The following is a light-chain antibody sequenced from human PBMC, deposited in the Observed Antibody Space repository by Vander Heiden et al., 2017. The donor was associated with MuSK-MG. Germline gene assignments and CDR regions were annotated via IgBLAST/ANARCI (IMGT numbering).Light chain of an antibody. V-gene: IGKV3-11*01. Sequence: EIVLTQSPATLSLSPGERATLSCRASQSVSSYLAWYQQKPGQAPRLLIYDASNRATGIPARFSGSGSGTDFTLTISSLEPEDFAVYYCQQRSNCLITFGQGTQMEIK. CDR2: DAS. CDR3: QQRSNCLIT. CDR1: QSVSSY. J-gene: IGKJ5*01.